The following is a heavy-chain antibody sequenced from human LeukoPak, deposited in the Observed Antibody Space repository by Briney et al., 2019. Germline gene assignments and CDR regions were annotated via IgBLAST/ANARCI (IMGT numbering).Heavy chain of an antibody. CDR2: ISYDGSNK. D-gene: IGHD3-10*01. J-gene: IGHJ6*02. CDR3: AEVGGSTYYYYGMDV. Sequence: GRSLRLSCAASGFTFSSYGMHWVRQAPGKGLEWVAVISYDGSNKYYADSVKGRFTISRDNSKNTLYLQMNSLRAEDTAVYYCAEVGGSTYYYYGMDVWGQGTTVTVSS. CDR1: GFTFSSYG. V-gene: IGHV3-30*18.